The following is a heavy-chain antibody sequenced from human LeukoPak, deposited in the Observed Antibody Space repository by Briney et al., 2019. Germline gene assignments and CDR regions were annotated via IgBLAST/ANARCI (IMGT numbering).Heavy chain of an antibody. V-gene: IGHV3-7*01. J-gene: IGHJ4*02. CDR1: GFTVSSNY. CDR3: ARDDLYDFWRYFDY. Sequence: GGSLRLSCAASGFTVSSNYMNWVRQAPGRGLEWVANIKQDGSEKYYVDSVKGRFTISRDNAKNSLYLQMNSLRAEDTAVYYCARDDLYDFWRYFDYWGQGTLVTVSS. CDR2: IKQDGSEK. D-gene: IGHD3-3*01.